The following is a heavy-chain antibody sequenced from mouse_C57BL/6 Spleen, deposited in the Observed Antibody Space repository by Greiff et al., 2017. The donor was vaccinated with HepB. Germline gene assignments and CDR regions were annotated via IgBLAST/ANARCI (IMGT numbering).Heavy chain of an antibody. V-gene: IGHV5-17*01. Sequence: EVQGVESGGGLVKPGGSLKLSCAASGFTFSDYGMHWVRQAPEKGLEWVAYISSGSCTIYYADTVKGRFTISSDNAKNTLFLQMTSLRSEDTAMYYCARRYYYGSSGFAYWGQGTLVTVSA. J-gene: IGHJ3*01. D-gene: IGHD1-1*01. CDR3: ARRYYYGSSGFAY. CDR2: ISSGSCTI. CDR1: GFTFSDYG.